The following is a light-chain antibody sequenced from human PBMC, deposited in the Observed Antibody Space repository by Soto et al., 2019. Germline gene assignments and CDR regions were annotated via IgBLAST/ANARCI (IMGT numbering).Light chain of an antibody. J-gene: IGKJ2*01. Sequence: EIVLTQSPGTLSLSPGERATLSCRASQSVSSSYLAWYQQKPGQAPRLLIYGASSRATGIPARFSGSGSGTDFTPTISILEPEDFAVYYCQQYGSSPPYTFGQGTKLEIK. CDR1: QSVSSSY. V-gene: IGKV3-20*01. CDR3: QQYGSSPPYT. CDR2: GAS.